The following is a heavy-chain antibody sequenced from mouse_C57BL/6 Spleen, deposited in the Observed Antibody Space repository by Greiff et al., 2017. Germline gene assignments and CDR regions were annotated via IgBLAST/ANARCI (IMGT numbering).Heavy chain of an antibody. Sequence: QVQLQQSGAELARPGASVKLSCKASGYTFTSYGISWVKQRTGQGLEWIGEIYPRSGNTYYNEKFKGKATLTADKSYSTAYMELRSLTSEDSAVYFCARSDYGNRHYYAMDDWGQGTSVTVSS. J-gene: IGHJ4*01. CDR2: IYPRSGNT. D-gene: IGHD1-1*01. CDR3: ARSDYGNRHYYAMDD. CDR1: GYTFTSYG. V-gene: IGHV1-81*01.